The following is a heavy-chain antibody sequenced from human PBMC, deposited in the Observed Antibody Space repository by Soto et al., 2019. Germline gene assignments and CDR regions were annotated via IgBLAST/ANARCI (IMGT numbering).Heavy chain of an antibody. V-gene: IGHV2-5*02. CDR2: IYWDDDK. D-gene: IGHD3-10*01. CDR3: AHRNVVLCFAELSFDP. Sequence: QITLKESGPTLVKPTQTLTLTCTFSGFSLSTSGVGVGWIRQPPGKALEWLALIYWDDDKRYSPALKSRLNITKDTSKNQVVLTITHRDTLDTATYYCAHRNVVLCFAELSFDPWGQGTLVTVSS. CDR1: GFSLSTSGVG. J-gene: IGHJ5*02.